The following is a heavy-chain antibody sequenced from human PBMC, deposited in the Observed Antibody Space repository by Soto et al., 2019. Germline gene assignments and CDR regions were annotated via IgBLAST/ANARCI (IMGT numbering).Heavy chain of an antibody. D-gene: IGHD2-2*01. CDR2: IYYSGST. J-gene: IGHJ6*03. V-gene: IGHV4-59*01. CDR1: GGSISSYY. CDR3: ARAGGYCSSTSCYASYYYMDV. Sequence: SETLSLTCTVSGGSISSYYWSWIRQPPGKGLEWIGYIYYSGSTNYNPSLKSRVTISVDTSKNQFSLKLSSVTAADTAVYYCARAGGYCSSTSCYASYYYMDVWGKGTTVTVSS.